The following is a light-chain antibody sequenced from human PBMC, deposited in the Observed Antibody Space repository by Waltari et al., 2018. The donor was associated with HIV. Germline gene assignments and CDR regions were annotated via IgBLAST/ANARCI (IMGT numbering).Light chain of an antibody. J-gene: IGKJ1*01. CDR2: WAS. V-gene: IGKV4-1*01. Sequence: DIVMTQSHDSLAVSLGERATINCKSSRSVLYTSNYKNNSAWYQHKPGQPPKLLIYWASTRQSGVPDRFSGSGSGTDFTLAINNLQAEDVAVYYCQQYYSIPRTFGQGTKVEIK. CDR3: QQYYSIPRT. CDR1: RSVLYTSNYKNN.